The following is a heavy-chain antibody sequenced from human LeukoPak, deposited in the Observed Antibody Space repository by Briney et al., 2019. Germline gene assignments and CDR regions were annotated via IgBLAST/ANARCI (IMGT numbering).Heavy chain of an antibody. J-gene: IGHJ4*02. CDR2: INPDGSGK. CDR1: GFTLSTYW. D-gene: IGHD3-16*01. V-gene: IGHV3-7*01. Sequence: GESLRLSCEASGFTLSTYWMNWVRQVPGKGLDWVANINPDGSGKRYVDSVKGRFTIARDNADNSLSLQMNSLRAEDMAVYYCASWGAGGNSWGQGTLVTVSS. CDR3: ASWGAGGNS.